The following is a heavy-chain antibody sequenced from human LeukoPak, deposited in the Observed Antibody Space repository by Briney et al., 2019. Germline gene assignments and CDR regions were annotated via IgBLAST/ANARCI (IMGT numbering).Heavy chain of an antibody. D-gene: IGHD3-10*01. Sequence: PSETLSLTCTVSGGSISSYYWSWLRQPPGKGLEWIGYIYYSGSTNYNPSLKSRVTISVNTSKNQFSLKLSSVTAADTAVYYCAFHTISAFDIWGQGTMVTVSS. CDR1: GGSISSYY. CDR2: IYYSGST. V-gene: IGHV4-59*01. J-gene: IGHJ3*02. CDR3: AFHTISAFDI.